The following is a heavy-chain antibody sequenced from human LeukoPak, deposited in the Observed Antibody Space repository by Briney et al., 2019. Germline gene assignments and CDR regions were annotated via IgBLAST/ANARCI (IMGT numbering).Heavy chain of an antibody. CDR1: VVATSVYY. V-gene: IGHV4-59*01. J-gene: IGHJ4*02. Sequence: PSQTLSLSCTVSVVATSVYYSTCIRQPPRKGLECVVYIYITGSTTQNPPPKRRVSTSLYTPQKQFSLKLKSVTTADTAVYYCARSRDAYILGHWGQGILVTVSS. CDR2: IYITGST. CDR3: ARSRDAYILGH. D-gene: IGHD5-24*01.